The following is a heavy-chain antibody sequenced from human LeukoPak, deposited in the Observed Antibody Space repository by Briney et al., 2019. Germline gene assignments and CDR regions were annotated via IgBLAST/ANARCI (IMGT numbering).Heavy chain of an antibody. CDR2: INHSGST. V-gene: IGHV4-34*01. Sequence: SETLSLTCAVYGGSFSGYYWSWIRQPPGKGLEWTGEINHSGSTNYNPSLKSRVTISVDTSKNQFSLKLSSVTAADTAVYYCARGRGTAYYYYGTDVWGQGTTVTVSS. J-gene: IGHJ6*02. CDR3: ARGRGTAYYYYGTDV. CDR1: GGSFSGYY. D-gene: IGHD1-1*01.